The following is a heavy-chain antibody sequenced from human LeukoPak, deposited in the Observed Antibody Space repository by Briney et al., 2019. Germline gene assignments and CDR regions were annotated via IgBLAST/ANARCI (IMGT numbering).Heavy chain of an antibody. CDR2: IYYSGST. CDR3: ARVWGYYYMDV. D-gene: IGHD7-27*01. V-gene: IGHV4-59*11. CDR1: GGSISSHY. Sequence: PSETLSLTCTVSGGSISSHYWSWIRQPPGKGLEWIGYIYYSGSTNYNPSLKSRVTISVDTSKNQFFLKLSSVTAADTAVYYCARVWGYYYMDVWGKGTTVTVSS. J-gene: IGHJ6*03.